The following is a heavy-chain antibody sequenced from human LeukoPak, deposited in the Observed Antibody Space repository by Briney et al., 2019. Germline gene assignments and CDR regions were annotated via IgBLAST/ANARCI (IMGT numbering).Heavy chain of an antibody. CDR1: GYTFTSYD. Sequence: ASVKVSCKASGYTFTSYDINWVRQATGQGLEWMGWMNPNSGNTGYAQKFQGRVTITRNTSISTAYMELSSLRSEDTAVYYCARGADKQWLATLGYWGQGTLVTVSS. J-gene: IGHJ4*02. V-gene: IGHV1-8*03. CDR3: ARGADKQWLATLGY. D-gene: IGHD6-19*01. CDR2: MNPNSGNT.